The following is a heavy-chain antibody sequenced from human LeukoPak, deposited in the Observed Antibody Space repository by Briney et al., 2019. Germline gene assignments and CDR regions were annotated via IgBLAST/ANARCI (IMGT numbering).Heavy chain of an antibody. CDR2: IGGGGGGT. V-gene: IGHV3-23*01. Sequence: GGSLRLSCATSGFTFSNYAMRWVRQAPGKGLEWVSAIGGGGGGTYSADCVKGRFSISRDNSKNTQYLQLNSLSAENTAADYCANFLDVQRFGPGGQGALVTVSS. CDR3: ANFLDVQRFGP. D-gene: IGHD3-3*01. CDR1: GFTFSNYA. J-gene: IGHJ5*02.